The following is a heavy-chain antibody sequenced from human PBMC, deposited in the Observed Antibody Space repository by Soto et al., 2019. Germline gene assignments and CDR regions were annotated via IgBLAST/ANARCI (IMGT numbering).Heavy chain of an antibody. V-gene: IGHV3-33*01. CDR1: GFVYSQYA. Sequence: VQLVESGGGVVQPGRSLRLSCEASGFVYSQYAMHWVRQAPGKGPEWVALIWNDGSQKNYVDSVKGRFTISRDNSKNTMNLKMNSLRDDDTAMYFCVRGIPSQYSSTWLYWHFDLWGPGTLVTVSS. CDR3: VRGIPSQYSSTWLYWHFDL. CDR2: IWNDGSQK. J-gene: IGHJ2*01. D-gene: IGHD6-13*01.